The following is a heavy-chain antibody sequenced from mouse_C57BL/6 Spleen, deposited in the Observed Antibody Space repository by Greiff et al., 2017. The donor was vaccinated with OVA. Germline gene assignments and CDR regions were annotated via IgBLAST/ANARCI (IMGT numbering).Heavy chain of an antibody. D-gene: IGHD1-1*01. Sequence: EVQVVESEGGLVQPGSSMKLSCTASGFTFSDYYMAWVRQVPEKGLEWVATINYDGSSTYYLDSLKSRFIISRDNAKNILYLQMSSLKSEDTATYYCGRLYYDYAMDYWGQGTSVTVSS. CDR3: GRLYYDYAMDY. V-gene: IGHV5-16*01. CDR2: INYDGSST. CDR1: GFTFSDYY. J-gene: IGHJ4*01.